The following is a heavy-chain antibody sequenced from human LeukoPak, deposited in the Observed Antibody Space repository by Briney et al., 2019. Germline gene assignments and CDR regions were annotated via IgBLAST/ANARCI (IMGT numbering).Heavy chain of an antibody. J-gene: IGHJ4*02. V-gene: IGHV3-23*01. D-gene: IGHD4/OR15-4a*01. Sequence: PGGSLRLSCAASGFTFRRTAMSWVRQAPGKGLQGVATIGGSGVGTYYAASVKGRFNISRDNSKNTLYLQMNSLRTEDTAIYYCAKDANYLRSGSFFIPFDYWGQGTLVTVHS. CDR1: GFTFRRTA. CDR2: IGGSGVGT. CDR3: AKDANYLRSGSFFIPFDY.